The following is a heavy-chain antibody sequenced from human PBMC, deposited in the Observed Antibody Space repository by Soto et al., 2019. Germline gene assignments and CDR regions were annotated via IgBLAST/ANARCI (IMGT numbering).Heavy chain of an antibody. V-gene: IGHV1-18*01. D-gene: IGHD2-2*01. CDR1: GYTFTSYG. Sequence: ASVKVSCKASGYTFTSYGISWVRQAPGQGLEWMGWISAYNGNTNYAQKLQGRVTMTTDTSTSTAYMELRSLRSDDTAVYYCARIRGSCSSTRCYHRLLYYYGMDVWGQGTTVTVYS. J-gene: IGHJ6*02. CDR2: ISAYNGNT. CDR3: ARIRGSCSSTRCYHRLLYYYGMDV.